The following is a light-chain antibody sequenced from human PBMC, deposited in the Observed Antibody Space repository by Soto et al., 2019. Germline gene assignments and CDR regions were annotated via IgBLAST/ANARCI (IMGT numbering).Light chain of an antibody. CDR1: QAVSTW. CDR3: QQSNSFPRT. V-gene: IGKV1-12*01. Sequence: DIQMTQSPSFVSASVGDRVTITCRASQAVSTWLAWYQQKPGDAPKLLIYAASTMQSAVPSRFSGSRSGTDFTLTIRSLQPEDLETYYCQQSNSFPRTFGGGTKVEIK. J-gene: IGKJ4*01. CDR2: AAS.